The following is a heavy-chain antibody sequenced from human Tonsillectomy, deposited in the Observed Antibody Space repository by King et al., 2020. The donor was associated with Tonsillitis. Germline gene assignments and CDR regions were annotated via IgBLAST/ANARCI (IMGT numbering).Heavy chain of an antibody. CDR2: ISYDGSNK. CDR1: GFTFSSYG. Sequence: VQLVESGGGVVQPGRSLRLSCAASGFTFSSYGMHWVRQAPGKELEWVAVISYDGSNKYYADSVKGRFTISRDNSKNTLYLQMNSLRAEDTAVYYCATDLGYCSGGSCYYFDYWGQGTLVTVSS. D-gene: IGHD2-15*01. J-gene: IGHJ4*02. CDR3: ATDLGYCSGGSCYYFDY. V-gene: IGHV3-30*03.